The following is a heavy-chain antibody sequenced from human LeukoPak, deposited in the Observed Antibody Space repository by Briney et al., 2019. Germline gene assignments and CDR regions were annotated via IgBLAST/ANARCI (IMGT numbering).Heavy chain of an antibody. Sequence: GGSLRLSCAASGFTFSSYAMHWVRQAPGKGLEWVAVISYDGSNKYYADSVKGRFTISRDNSKNTLYLQMNSLRAEDTAVYYCASSTPDYDILTTAFDIWGRGTMVTVSS. CDR3: ASSTPDYDILTTAFDI. CDR2: ISYDGSNK. V-gene: IGHV3-30-3*01. D-gene: IGHD3-9*01. CDR1: GFTFSSYA. J-gene: IGHJ3*02.